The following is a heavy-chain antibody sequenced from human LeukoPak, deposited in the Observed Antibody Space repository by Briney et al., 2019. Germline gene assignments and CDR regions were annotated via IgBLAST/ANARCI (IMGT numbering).Heavy chain of an antibody. D-gene: IGHD1-7*01. CDR2: LSFDGSQM. CDR3: AKVGWNYYPSDAFDI. Sequence: GGSPRLSCAASGFVFSSSAMHWVRQPPGKGLEWLAILSFDGSQMYYADSMKGRFTISRDNAKNSLYLQMNSLRAEDTAVYYCAKVGWNYYPSDAFDIWGQGTMVTVSS. CDR1: GFVFSSSA. J-gene: IGHJ3*02. V-gene: IGHV3-33*03.